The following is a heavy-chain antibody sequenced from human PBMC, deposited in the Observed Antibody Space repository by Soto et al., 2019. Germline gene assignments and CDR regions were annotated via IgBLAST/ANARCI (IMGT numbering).Heavy chain of an antibody. CDR3: ARDVYSSSRYFDY. CDR1: GFTFSSYS. CDR2: ISSSSSYI. D-gene: IGHD6-6*01. V-gene: IGHV3-21*01. J-gene: IGHJ4*02. Sequence: EVQLVESGGGLVKPGGSLRLSCAASGFTFSSYSMNWVRQAPGKGLEWVSSISSSSSYIYYADSGKGRFTISRDNAKNSLYLQMNSLGAEDTAVYYCARDVYSSSRYFDYWGQGTLVTVSS.